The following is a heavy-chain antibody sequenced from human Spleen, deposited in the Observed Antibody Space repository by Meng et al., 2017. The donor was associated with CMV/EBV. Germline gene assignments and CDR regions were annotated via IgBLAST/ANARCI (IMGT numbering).Heavy chain of an antibody. Sequence: QTLSLTCAASGFTFGDYAMNWVRQAPGKGLEWVGFIRSKGYGGTTEYAASLKDRFTISRDDSKGIAYLQLNSLKTEDTAVYFCTRDRVGGATYYYGSGQDYWGQGTLVTVSS. CDR1: GFTFGDYA. J-gene: IGHJ4*02. CDR2: IRSKGYGGTT. V-gene: IGHV3-49*04. D-gene: IGHD3-10*01. CDR3: TRDRVGGATYYYGSGQDY.